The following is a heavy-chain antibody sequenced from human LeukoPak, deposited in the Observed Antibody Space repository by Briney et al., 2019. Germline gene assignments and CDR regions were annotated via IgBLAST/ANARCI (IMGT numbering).Heavy chain of an antibody. D-gene: IGHD3-10*01. CDR2: ISYDGSNK. Sequence: PGGSLRLSCAASGFTFSSYAMLWVRQAPGKGLEWVAVISYDGSNKYYADSVKGRFTISRDNSKNTLYLQMNSLRAEDTAVYYCARDPAHDYYGSGSLDYWGQGTLVTVSS. CDR1: GFTFSSYA. CDR3: ARDPAHDYYGSGSLDY. V-gene: IGHV3-30*04. J-gene: IGHJ4*02.